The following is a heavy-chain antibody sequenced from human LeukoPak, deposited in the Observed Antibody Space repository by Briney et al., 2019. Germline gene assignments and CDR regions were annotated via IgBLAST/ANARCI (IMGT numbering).Heavy chain of an antibody. V-gene: IGHV3-48*03. D-gene: IGHD1-26*01. J-gene: IGHJ4*02. Sequence: GGSLRLSCAASGFTFNNYEMTWVRQAPGKGLEWDSYISSSGSSTYYADSVKGRFTISRDNTKNSLYLQMNSLRAEDTAVYYCARGGVGVHFDYWGQGTLVTVSS. CDR3: ARGGVGVHFDY. CDR2: ISSSGSST. CDR1: GFTFNNYE.